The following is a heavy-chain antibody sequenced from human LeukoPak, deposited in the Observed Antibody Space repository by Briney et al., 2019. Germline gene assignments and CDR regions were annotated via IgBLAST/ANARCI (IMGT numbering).Heavy chain of an antibody. CDR3: ARGLGYCSGGSCFDY. CDR1: GGSISNYY. V-gene: IGHV4-59*01. Sequence: PSETLSLTCTVSGGSISNYYWSWIRQPPGKGLEWIGYIYYSGSTNYNPSLKSRVTISVDTSKNQFSLKLSSVTAADTAVYYCARGLGYCSGGSCFDYWGQGTLVTVSS. CDR2: IYYSGST. D-gene: IGHD2-15*01. J-gene: IGHJ4*02.